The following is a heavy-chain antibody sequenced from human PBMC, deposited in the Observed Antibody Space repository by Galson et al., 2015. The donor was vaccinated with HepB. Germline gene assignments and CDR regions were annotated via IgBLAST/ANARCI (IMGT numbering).Heavy chain of an antibody. CDR1: GYTFTSYY. V-gene: IGHV1-46*01. D-gene: IGHD2-2*02. Sequence: SVKVSCKASGYTFTSYYMHWVRQAPGQGLGWMGIINPSGGSTSYAQKFQGRVTMTRDTSTSTVYMELSSLRSEDTAVYYCARLGYCSSTSCYTNQYYYYYMDVWGKGTTVTVSS. CDR3: ARLGYCSSTSCYTNQYYYYYMDV. J-gene: IGHJ6*03. CDR2: INPSGGST.